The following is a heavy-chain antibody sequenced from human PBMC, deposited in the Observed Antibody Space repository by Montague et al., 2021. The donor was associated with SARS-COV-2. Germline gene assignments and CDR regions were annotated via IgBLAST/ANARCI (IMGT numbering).Heavy chain of an antibody. J-gene: IGHJ4*02. Sequence: TLSLTCTVSGASITTDAYYWSWIRQHPEKGLEWIGNHNYSGTYYSNPTLQKPVTISSDTSNNSPSLKFSSVTAAATAVYYCAAASGSGSLGFHYWGQGTLVLVSS. CDR3: AAASGSGSLGFHY. D-gene: IGHD3-10*01. V-gene: IGHV4-31*01. CDR1: GASITTDAYY. CDR2: HNYSGTY.